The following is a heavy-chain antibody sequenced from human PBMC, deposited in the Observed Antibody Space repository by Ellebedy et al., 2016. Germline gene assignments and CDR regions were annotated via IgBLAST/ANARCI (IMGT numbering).Heavy chain of an antibody. Sequence: SETLSLTCSVSGGSISSSSHYWGWIRQPPGKGLEWIGSIYYVGSTYYNPSLKSRVTTSVDTSKNQFSLKLSSVTAADTAVYYCAIPGYYGSGSLGDAFDIWGQGTMVTVSS. V-gene: IGHV4-39*07. D-gene: IGHD3-10*01. J-gene: IGHJ3*02. CDR1: GGSISSSSHY. CDR2: IYYVGST. CDR3: AIPGYYGSGSLGDAFDI.